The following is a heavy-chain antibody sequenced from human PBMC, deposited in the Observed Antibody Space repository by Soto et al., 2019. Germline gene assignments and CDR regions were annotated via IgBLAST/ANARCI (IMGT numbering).Heavy chain of an antibody. V-gene: IGHV1-69*13. CDR2: IIPIFGTA. CDR1: GGTFSRHA. CDR3: ATGKMSGYNDEWGGNYHRMDV. J-gene: IGHJ6*02. D-gene: IGHD6-25*01. Sequence: SSVKVSCQASGGTFSRHAIHSVRLAPGRRLAWMGGIIPIFGTANYAQKFQGRVTITADESTSTAYMELSSLKSDDAAVYYCATGKMSGYNDEWGGNYHRMDVWGQGTTLTASS.